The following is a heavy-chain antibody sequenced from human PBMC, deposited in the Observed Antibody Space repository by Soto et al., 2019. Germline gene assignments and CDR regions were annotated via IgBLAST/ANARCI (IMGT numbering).Heavy chain of an antibody. CDR1: GFTVSSNY. CDR2: IYSGGST. Sequence: EVQLVESGGGLVQPGGSLRLSCAASGFTVSSNYMSWVRQAPGKGLEWVSVIYSGGSTYYADSVKGRFTIPRHKSKHTLYLQMTSPRWEDTAVYYSAREGTGTDYWGPGTLVTVYS. D-gene: IGHD3-9*01. J-gene: IGHJ4*02. V-gene: IGHV3-53*04. CDR3: AREGTGTDY.